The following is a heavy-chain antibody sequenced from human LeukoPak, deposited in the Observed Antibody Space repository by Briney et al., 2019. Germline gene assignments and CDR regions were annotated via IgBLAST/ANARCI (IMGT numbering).Heavy chain of an antibody. J-gene: IGHJ3*02. CDR3: ARHVRGVITDAFDI. CDR1: GGSISSYY. CDR2: IYYSGIT. V-gene: IGHV4-59*01. D-gene: IGHD3-10*02. Sequence: SETLSLTCTVSGGSISSYYWSWIRQPPGKGLEWIGYIYYSGITTYNPSLKSRVTTPIDTSKNQFSLKLTSLTAADTAVYYCARHVRGVITDAFDIWGQGTMVTVSS.